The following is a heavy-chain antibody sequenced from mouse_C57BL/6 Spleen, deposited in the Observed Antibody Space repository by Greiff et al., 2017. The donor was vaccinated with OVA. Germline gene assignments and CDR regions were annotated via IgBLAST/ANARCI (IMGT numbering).Heavy chain of an antibody. CDR3: ARSYYEGAMDY. J-gene: IGHJ4*01. CDR2: IYPGSGNT. Sequence: VQLQQSGAELVRPGASVKLSCKASGYTFTDYYINWVKQRPGQGLEWIARIYPGSGNTYYNEKFKGKATLTAEKSSSTAYMQLSSLTSEDSAVYFCARSYYEGAMDYWGQGTSVTVSS. CDR1: GYTFTDYY. D-gene: IGHD2-10*01. V-gene: IGHV1-76*01.